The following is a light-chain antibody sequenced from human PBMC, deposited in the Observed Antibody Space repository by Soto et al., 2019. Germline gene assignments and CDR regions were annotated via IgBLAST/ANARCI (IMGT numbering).Light chain of an antibody. CDR3: QQYNNWPRE. CDR2: KAS. Sequence: DIQMTQSPSTLSASVGDRVTITCRASQSISSWLAWYQQKPGKAPKLLIYKASSLESGVPSRFSGSGSGTEFTLTISSLQPDDFATYYCQQYNNWPREFGQGTKGEI. CDR1: QSISSW. V-gene: IGKV1-5*03. J-gene: IGKJ1*01.